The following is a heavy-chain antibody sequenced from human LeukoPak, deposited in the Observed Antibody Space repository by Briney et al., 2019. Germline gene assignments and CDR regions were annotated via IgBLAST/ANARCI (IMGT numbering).Heavy chain of an antibody. J-gene: IGHJ3*02. CDR2: IYYSGST. D-gene: IGHD3-9*01. V-gene: IGHV4-59*08. CDR1: GGSISSYY. CDR3: ARHGSYYDILTGYSEHAFDI. Sequence: SETLSLTCAVYGGSISSYYWSWIRQPPGKGLEWIGYIYYSGSTNYNPSLKSRVTISVDTSKNQFSLKLSSVTAADTAVYYCARHGSYYDILTGYSEHAFDIWGQGTMVTVSS.